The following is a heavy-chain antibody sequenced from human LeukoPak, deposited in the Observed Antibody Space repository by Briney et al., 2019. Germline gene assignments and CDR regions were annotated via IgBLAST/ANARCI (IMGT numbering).Heavy chain of an antibody. D-gene: IGHD1-26*01. CDR2: IRSKANNYAT. J-gene: IGHJ6*02. CDR3: IRGAASGSYYGFDV. Sequence: GGSLRLSCAASGFTFSGSTIHWVRQASGKGLEWVGRIRSKANNYATAYATSVKGRFTLSRDDSKNTAYLQMNSLKTEDTAVYYCIRGAASGSYYGFDVWGQGATVTVSS. CDR1: GFTFSGST. V-gene: IGHV3-73*01.